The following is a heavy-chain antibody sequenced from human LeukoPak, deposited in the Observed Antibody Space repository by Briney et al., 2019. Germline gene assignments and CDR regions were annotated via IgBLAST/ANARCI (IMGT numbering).Heavy chain of an antibody. V-gene: IGHV4-59*01. D-gene: IGHD3-3*01. CDR1: SGSISSYY. Sequence: TSETLSLTCTVSSGSISSYYWSWIRQPPGKGLEWIGYIYYSGSTNYNPSLKSRVTISVDTSKNQFSLKLSSVTAADTAVYYCARVHITIFGVVNYYFDYWGQGTLVTVSS. J-gene: IGHJ4*02. CDR2: IYYSGST. CDR3: ARVHITIFGVVNYYFDY.